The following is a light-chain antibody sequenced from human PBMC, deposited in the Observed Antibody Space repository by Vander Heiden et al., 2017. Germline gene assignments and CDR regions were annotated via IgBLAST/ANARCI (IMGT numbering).Light chain of an antibody. CDR2: KAS. V-gene: IGKV1-5*03. Sequence: DIQMTQSPSTLTASMGDRVIITCRASQSVSTWLAWYQQKPGKAPKLLIYKASSLESGVPSRFSGSGSGTEFTLTISSLQPDDFATYYCQQYDTYGTFGQGTKVDIK. CDR3: QQYDTYGT. CDR1: QSVSTW. J-gene: IGKJ1*01.